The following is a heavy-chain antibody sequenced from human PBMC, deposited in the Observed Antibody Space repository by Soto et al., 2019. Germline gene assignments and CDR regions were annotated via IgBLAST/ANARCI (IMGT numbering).Heavy chain of an antibody. V-gene: IGHV1-8*01. J-gene: IGHJ5*02. CDR1: GYTFTSYD. D-gene: IGHD2-8*01. CDR2: MNPNSGNT. Sequence: QVQLVQSGAEVKKPGASVKVSCKASGYTFTSYDMNWVRQATGQGLEYLGWMNPNSGNTGYVQKFQGRVTITRDTSLSTADMELSSLRSEDTAVDYIARGIKYGAYSGWFDPSGQGNLVTVSP. CDR3: ARGIKYGAYSGWFDP.